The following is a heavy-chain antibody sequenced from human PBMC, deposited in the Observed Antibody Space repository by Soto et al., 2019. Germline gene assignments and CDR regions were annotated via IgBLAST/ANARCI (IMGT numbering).Heavy chain of an antibody. D-gene: IGHD3-10*01. CDR2: IYYSGST. CDR3: ARVGGFGATTIDY. Sequence: QVQLQESGPGLVKPSQTLSLTCTVSGGSISSGDYYWSWIRQPPGKGLEWIGYIYYSGSTYYNPSHKSRVTISVATSKNQFSLKLSSVTAADTAVYYFARVGGFGATTIDYWGQGTLVTVSS. CDR1: GGSISSGDYY. V-gene: IGHV4-30-4*01. J-gene: IGHJ4*02.